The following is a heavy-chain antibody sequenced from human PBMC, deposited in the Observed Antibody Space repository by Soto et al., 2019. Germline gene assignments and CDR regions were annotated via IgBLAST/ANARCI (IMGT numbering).Heavy chain of an antibody. D-gene: IGHD3-10*01. CDR3: AREIFDKSGYYYYMDL. CDR2: IWYDGSNK. Sequence: SGGGVVQPGRSLKLSCAASGFTFDSHGMHWVRQAPGKGLEWVAVIWYDGSNKYYGDSVKGRFTVSRDNSKNTLDLQMNSLRAEDTAVYYCAREIFDKSGYYYYMDLWGRGTTVTVSS. V-gene: IGHV3-33*01. J-gene: IGHJ6*03. CDR1: GFTFDSHG.